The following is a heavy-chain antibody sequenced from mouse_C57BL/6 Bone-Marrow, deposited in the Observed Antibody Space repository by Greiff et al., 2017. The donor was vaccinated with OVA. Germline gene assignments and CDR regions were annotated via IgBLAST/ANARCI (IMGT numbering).Heavy chain of an antibody. CDR3: ARLDYYGSSYPYWYFDV. V-gene: IGHV1-81*01. J-gene: IGHJ1*03. CDR1: GYTFTSYG. D-gene: IGHD1-1*01. Sequence: QVQLQQSGAELARPGASVKLSCKASGYTFTSYGISWVKQRTGQGLEWIGEIYPRSGNTYYNEKFKGKATLTADKSSSTAYMELRSLTSEDSAVYFCARLDYYGSSYPYWYFDVWGTGTTVTVSS. CDR2: IYPRSGNT.